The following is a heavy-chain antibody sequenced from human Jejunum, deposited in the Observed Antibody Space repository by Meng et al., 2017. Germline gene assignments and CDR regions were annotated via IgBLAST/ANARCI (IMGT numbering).Heavy chain of an antibody. CDR1: GESFSGYY. J-gene: IGHJ4*02. CDR3: ARVLALIDS. CDR2: ITYTGVV. Sequence: QVQLQQWGAGMLKPSETLSLTCAVVGESFSGYYWNWLRQSPGKGLEWIGQITYTGVVDYNPSLKSRVTIFVDTPKRQFSLNLTSVTAADTAAYYCARVLALIDSWGQGTLVTVSS. V-gene: IGHV4-34*02. D-gene: IGHD3-3*02.